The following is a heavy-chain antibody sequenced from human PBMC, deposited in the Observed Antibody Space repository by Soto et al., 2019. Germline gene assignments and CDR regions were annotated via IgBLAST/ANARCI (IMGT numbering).Heavy chain of an antibody. D-gene: IGHD1-1*01. CDR2: MSHGDGT. CDR3: ARVERGTATTVVDALDI. Sequence: QVQLQQWGAGLLKPSETLSLTCAVYGGSVSSGSYYWSWIRQPPGKGLEWIGEMSHGDGTHFNPSLQSQVTISVETSKNQFSLKQSFVTAADAALYYWARVERGTATTVVDALDIWGPGTMLTVSS. J-gene: IGHJ3*02. CDR1: GGSVSSGSYY. V-gene: IGHV4-34*01.